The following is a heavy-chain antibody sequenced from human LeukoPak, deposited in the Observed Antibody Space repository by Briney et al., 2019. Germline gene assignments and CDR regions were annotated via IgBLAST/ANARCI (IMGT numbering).Heavy chain of an antibody. Sequence: SETLSLTFTVSGGSISSYYWSWIRQPPGKGLEWIGYIYYSGSTNYNPSLKSRVTISVDTSKNQFSLKLSSVTAADTAVYYCARLEWELLPRFDYWGQGTLVTVSS. D-gene: IGHD1-26*01. CDR3: ARLEWELLPRFDY. V-gene: IGHV4-59*08. J-gene: IGHJ4*02. CDR2: IYYSGST. CDR1: GGSISSYY.